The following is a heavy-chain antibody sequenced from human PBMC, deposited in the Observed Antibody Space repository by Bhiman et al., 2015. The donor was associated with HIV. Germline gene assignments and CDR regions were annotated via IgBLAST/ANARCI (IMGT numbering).Heavy chain of an antibody. D-gene: IGHD6-13*01. CDR2: INWNGGNK. V-gene: IGHV3-20*04. CDR3: ARVRRGTWYLNY. J-gene: IGHJ4*02. Sequence: EVQLVESGGGVLRPGGSLRLSCEGFGFIFDDYGLSWVRQAPGKGLEWVSGINWNGGNKGYADSVKGRFTVSRDNAKNSLYLEMNSLRAEDTALYYCARVRRGTWYLNYWGLGTLVTVSS. CDR1: GFIFDDYG.